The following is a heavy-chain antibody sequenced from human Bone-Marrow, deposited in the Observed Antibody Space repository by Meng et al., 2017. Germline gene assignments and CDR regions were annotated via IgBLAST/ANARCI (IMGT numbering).Heavy chain of an antibody. CDR3: AKDRGETYYDILTGYPGPYYYYYGMDV. CDR2: ISWNNGSI. Sequence: SLKISCAASGFTFDDYAMHWVRQAPGKGLEWVSGISWNNGSIGYADSVKGRFTISRDNAKNSLYLQMNSLRAEDTALYYCAKDRGETYYDILTGYPGPYYYYYGMDVWGQGTTVTVSS. D-gene: IGHD3-9*01. J-gene: IGHJ6*02. CDR1: GFTFDDYA. V-gene: IGHV3-9*01.